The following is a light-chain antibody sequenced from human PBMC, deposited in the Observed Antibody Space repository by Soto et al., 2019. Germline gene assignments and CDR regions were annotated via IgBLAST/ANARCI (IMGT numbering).Light chain of an antibody. J-gene: IGKJ1*01. CDR1: ESISTW. CDR3: QQYNSLWT. CDR2: GAS. Sequence: DIRMTQSPSTLSASVGDRVTITCRASESISTWLAWYQQKPGRVPKLLIYGASSLASGVPSRFSGSGSGTEFTLTISSLQPDDFASYYCQQYNSLWTFGQGTKVDI. V-gene: IGKV1-5*01.